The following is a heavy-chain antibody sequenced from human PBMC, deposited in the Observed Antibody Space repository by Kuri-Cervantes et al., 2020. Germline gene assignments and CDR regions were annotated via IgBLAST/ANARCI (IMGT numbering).Heavy chain of an antibody. CDR1: GFTFSSYA. CDR2: ISYDGSNK. D-gene: IGHD3-3*01. V-gene: IGHV3-30-3*01. Sequence: LSLTCAASGFTFSSYAMHWVRQAPGKGLEWVAVISYDGSNKYYADSVKGRFTISRDNSKNTLYLQMNSLRAEDTAVYYCARDRIGERSRSYYFDYWGQGTLVTVSS. CDR3: ARDRIGERSRSYYFDY. J-gene: IGHJ4*02.